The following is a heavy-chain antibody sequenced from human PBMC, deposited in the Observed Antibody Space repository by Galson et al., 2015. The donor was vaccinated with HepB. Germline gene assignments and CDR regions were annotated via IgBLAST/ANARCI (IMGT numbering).Heavy chain of an antibody. CDR1: GFTFSSYW. CDR3: ARDRYSGYDGDFDY. D-gene: IGHD5-12*01. V-gene: IGHV3-7*01. CDR2: IKQDGSEK. Sequence: SLRLSCAASGFTFSSYWMSWVRQAPGKGLEWVANIKQDGSEKYYVDSVKGRFTISRDNAKNSLYLQMNSLRAEDTAVYYCARDRYSGYDGDFDYWGQGTLVTVSS. J-gene: IGHJ4*02.